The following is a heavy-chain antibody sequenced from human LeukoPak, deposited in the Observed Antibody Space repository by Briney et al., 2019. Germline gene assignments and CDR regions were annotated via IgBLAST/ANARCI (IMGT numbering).Heavy chain of an antibody. J-gene: IGHJ4*02. CDR2: ISYVGGNK. CDR3: ARGHYGDYYFDY. D-gene: IGHD4-17*01. CDR1: GFTFSSYA. V-gene: IGHV3-30-3*01. Sequence: GGSLRLSCAASGFTFSSYAMHWVRQAPGKGLEWVAVISYVGGNKYYADSVKGRFTISRDNSKNTLYLQMNSLRTEDTAVYYCARGHYGDYYFDYWGQGTLVTVSS.